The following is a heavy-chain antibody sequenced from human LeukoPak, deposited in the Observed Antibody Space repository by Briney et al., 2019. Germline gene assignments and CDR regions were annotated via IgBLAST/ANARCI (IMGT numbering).Heavy chain of an antibody. Sequence: PSETLSLTCTVSGGSISSYYWSWIRQPPGKGPEWIGYIYYSGNSNYNPSLRSRVTISVDTSKNQFSLKLSSVTAADTAVYFCARDLGYCSTTSCYNWFDPWGQGTLVTVSS. D-gene: IGHD2-2*01. CDR1: GGSISSYY. CDR3: ARDLGYCSTTSCYNWFDP. J-gene: IGHJ5*02. V-gene: IGHV4-59*01. CDR2: IYYSGNS.